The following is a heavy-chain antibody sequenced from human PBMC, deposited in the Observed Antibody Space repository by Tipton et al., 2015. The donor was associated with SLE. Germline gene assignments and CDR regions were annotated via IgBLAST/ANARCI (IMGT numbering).Heavy chain of an antibody. CDR2: IRWNSNNI. Sequence: SLRLSCAASGFNFDQNDMHWLREALGKGLVWRSGIRWNSNNIGYADSVKGRFTISRDNSKNTLYLQMNSLRAEDTAVYYCAKDHALYSITWTYFDYRGQGSLVTVTS. CDR3: AKDHALYSITWTYFDY. V-gene: IGHV3-9*01. J-gene: IGHJ4*02. CDR1: GFNFDQND. D-gene: IGHD6-13*01.